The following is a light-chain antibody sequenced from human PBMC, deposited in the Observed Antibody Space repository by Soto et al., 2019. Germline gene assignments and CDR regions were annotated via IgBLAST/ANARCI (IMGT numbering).Light chain of an antibody. J-gene: IGKJ3*01. Sequence: EIVLTQSPATLSLSPGERATLSCRASQSVSIYLAWYQQKPGQSPRLLISDTSTRATGIPGRFSGSGSGTDFPLTVISREPEDFAVYYCQQRSTWPFTVGPGTRVEFK. CDR3: QQRSTWPFT. V-gene: IGKV3-11*01. CDR1: QSVSIY. CDR2: DTS.